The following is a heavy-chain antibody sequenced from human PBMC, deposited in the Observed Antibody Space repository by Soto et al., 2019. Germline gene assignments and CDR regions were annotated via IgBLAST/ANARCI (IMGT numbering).Heavy chain of an antibody. CDR1: GFTCSIYD. D-gene: IGHD2-15*01. CDR3: ARDPPHGGTSSWDADS. J-gene: IGHJ4*02. V-gene: IGHV3-23*01. CDR2: MSRNGDNT. Sequence: GGSLRLSCAASGFTCSIYDMTWVRQAPGQGLEWVSSMSRNGDNTYYADSVKGRFTISRDNSKNTLYLQMNSLRGEDTGLYYCARDPPHGGTSSWDADSWGLGTLVTVSS.